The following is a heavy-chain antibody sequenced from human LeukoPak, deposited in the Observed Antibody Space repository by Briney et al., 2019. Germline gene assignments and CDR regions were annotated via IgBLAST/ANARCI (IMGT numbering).Heavy chain of an antibody. V-gene: IGHV1-69*06. J-gene: IGHJ5*02. CDR1: GGTFSSYA. CDR3: AKGYYGSGSYGWFDP. D-gene: IGHD3-10*01. Sequence: PWASVKVSCKASGGTFSSYAISWVRQAPGQGLEWMGGIIPIFGTANYAQKFQGRVTITADKSTSTAYMELSSLRSEDTAVYYCAKGYYGSGSYGWFDPWGQGTLVTVSS. CDR2: IIPIFGTA.